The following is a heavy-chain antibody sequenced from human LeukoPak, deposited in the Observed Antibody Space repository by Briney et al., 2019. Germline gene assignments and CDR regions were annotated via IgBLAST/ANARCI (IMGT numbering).Heavy chain of an antibody. Sequence: ASVKVSCKASGYTFTSYDINWVRQATGQGLEWMGWMNPNSGNTGYAQKFQGRVTMTRNTSISTAYMELSSLRSEDTAVYYCARDRIVVVTEPAAFDIWGQGTMVTVSS. CDR3: ARDRIVVVTEPAAFDI. CDR1: GYTFTSYD. D-gene: IGHD2-21*02. J-gene: IGHJ3*02. V-gene: IGHV1-8*01. CDR2: MNPNSGNT.